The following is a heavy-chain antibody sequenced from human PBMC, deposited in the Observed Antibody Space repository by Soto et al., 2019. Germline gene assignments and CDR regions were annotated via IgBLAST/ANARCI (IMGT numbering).Heavy chain of an antibody. V-gene: IGHV3-23*01. Sequence: GGSLRLSCAASGFTISSYAMSWVRQAPGKGLEWVSAISGSGGSTYYADSVKGRFTISRDNSKNTLYLQMNSLRAEDTAVYYCAKVPPYDILPGPLVYCGQGTLVTVSS. CDR1: GFTISSYA. CDR2: ISGSGGST. CDR3: AKVPPYDILPGPLVY. J-gene: IGHJ4*02. D-gene: IGHD3-9*01.